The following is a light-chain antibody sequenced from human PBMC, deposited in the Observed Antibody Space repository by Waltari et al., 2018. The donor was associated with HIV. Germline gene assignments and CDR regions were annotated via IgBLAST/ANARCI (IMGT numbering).Light chain of an antibody. CDR1: SSNIGSNP. J-gene: IGLJ3*02. V-gene: IGLV1-44*01. Sequence: QSVLTQPPSASGTHGPRVPSPCSGHSSNIGSNPVSCFQQLPGTAPKLLTYSNNLRPSGVPARFPGSKSGTSASLAITGLQSEDEADYYCAAWDDSLNGWVFGGGTKLTVL. CDR3: AAWDDSLNGWV. CDR2: SNN.